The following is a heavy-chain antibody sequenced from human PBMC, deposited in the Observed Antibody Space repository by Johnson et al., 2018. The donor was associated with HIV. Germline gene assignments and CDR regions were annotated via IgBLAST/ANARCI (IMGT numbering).Heavy chain of an antibody. J-gene: IGHJ3*02. D-gene: IGHD5-12*01. Sequence: VQLVESGGGVVQPGRSLRLSCSASGFTFSSYAMPWVRQAPGKGLEWVSYISNSGSSIYYADSVKGRFTISRDNAKNSLYLQMNSLRAEDTAVYYCARDQKVQPSGYLDAFDIWGQGTMVTVSS. V-gene: IGHV3-48*04. CDR1: GFTFSSYA. CDR3: ARDQKVQPSGYLDAFDI. CDR2: ISNSGSSI.